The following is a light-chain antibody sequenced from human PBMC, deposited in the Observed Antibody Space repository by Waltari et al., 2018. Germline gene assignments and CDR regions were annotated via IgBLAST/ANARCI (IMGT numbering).Light chain of an antibody. Sequence: IKSTQSPSSDSASVGDRVSITCRASQDIGNPLTWYQQKPGKAPNLLIYGTSSLDTGVPYRFSGSGSGTDFTLTISSLQPDDFATYYCQQDNSFPMTFGHGTTVDVK. J-gene: IGKJ3*01. CDR1: QDIGNP. CDR3: QQDNSFPMT. V-gene: IGKV1-12*01. CDR2: GTS.